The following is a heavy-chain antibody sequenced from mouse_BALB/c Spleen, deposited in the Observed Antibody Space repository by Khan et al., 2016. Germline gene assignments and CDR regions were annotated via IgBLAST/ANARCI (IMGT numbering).Heavy chain of an antibody. CDR3: AGYSYGSSYFDY. V-gene: IGHV3-2*02. CDR2: IRYSGST. J-gene: IGHJ2*01. D-gene: IGHD1-1*01. Sequence: EVQLQESGPGLVKPSQSLSLTCTVTGYSITSDYAWNWIRQFPGNKLEWMGYIRYSGSTSYNQSLKSRFSITRDTSKNQFFLQLNSVTTEDSASFYCAGYSYGSSYFDYWGQAPTLTLSP. CDR1: GYSITSDYA.